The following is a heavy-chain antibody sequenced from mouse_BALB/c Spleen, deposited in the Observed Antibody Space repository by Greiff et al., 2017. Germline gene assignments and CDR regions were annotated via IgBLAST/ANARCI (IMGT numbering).Heavy chain of an antibody. J-gene: IGHJ4*01. CDR1: GFSLTSYG. V-gene: IGHV2-9*02. CDR3: ASFMVTTGYYAMDY. D-gene: IGHD2-1*01. Sequence: VQLKESGPGLVAPSQSLSITCTVSGFSLTSYGVHWVRQPPGKGLEWLGVIWAGGSTNYNSALMSRLSISKDNSKSQVFLKMNSLQTDDTAMYYCASFMVTTGYYAMDYWGQGTSVTVSS. CDR2: IWAGGST.